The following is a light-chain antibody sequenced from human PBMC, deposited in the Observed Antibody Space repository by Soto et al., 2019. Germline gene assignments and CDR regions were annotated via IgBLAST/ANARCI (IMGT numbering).Light chain of an antibody. CDR1: QSVRSSY. Sequence: EIVLTQSPGTLSLSPGGRATLSCRASQSVRSSYFTWYQQRPGQAPRLLIFGASFRATGIPDRFSGSGSGTDFTLTISTLAPEDFAVYYCQHYGSPLTFGGGTKVEIK. V-gene: IGKV3-20*01. CDR3: QHYGSPLT. CDR2: GAS. J-gene: IGKJ4*01.